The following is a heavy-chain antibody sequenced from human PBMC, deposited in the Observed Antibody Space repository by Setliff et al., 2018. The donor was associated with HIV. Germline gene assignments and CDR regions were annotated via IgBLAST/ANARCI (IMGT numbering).Heavy chain of an antibody. V-gene: IGHV3-21*01. CDR1: GISFSIYV. D-gene: IGHD3-22*01. CDR3: ARDHRPYFYDKAWFDP. J-gene: IGHJ5*02. CDR2: ISSSSNYI. Sequence: PGGSLRLSCAASGISFSIYVMNWVRQAPGKGLEWVSSISSSSNYIYYADSVKGRFTISRDNAKNSLYLQMNSLRAEDTAVYYCARDHRPYFYDKAWFDPWGQGTLVTVSS.